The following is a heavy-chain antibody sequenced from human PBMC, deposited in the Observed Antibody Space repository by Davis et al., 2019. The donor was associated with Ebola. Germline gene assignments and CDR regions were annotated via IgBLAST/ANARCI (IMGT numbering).Heavy chain of an antibody. V-gene: IGHV1-18*01. D-gene: IGHD1-20*01. CDR1: GGTFSSYA. J-gene: IGHJ6*02. CDR2: ISAYNGNT. Sequence: ASVKVSCKASGGTFSSYAISWVRQAPGQGLEWMGWISAYNGNTNYAQKLQGRVTMTTDTSTSTAYMELRSLRSEDTAVYYCARSITGIQYYGMDVWGQGTTVTVSS. CDR3: ARSITGIQYYGMDV.